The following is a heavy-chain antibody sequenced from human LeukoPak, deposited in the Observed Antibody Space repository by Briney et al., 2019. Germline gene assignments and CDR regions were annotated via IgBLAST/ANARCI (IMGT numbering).Heavy chain of an antibody. CDR3: ARGNSMVRGHWYFDL. V-gene: IGHV1-69*05. Sequence: ASVKVSCKASGGTFSSYAISWVRQAPGQGLEWMGRIIPIFGTANYAQKFQGRVTTTTDESTSTAYMELSSLRSEDTAVYYCARGNSMVRGHWYFDLWGRGTLVTVSS. CDR2: IIPIFGTA. CDR1: GGTFSSYA. J-gene: IGHJ2*01. D-gene: IGHD3-10*01.